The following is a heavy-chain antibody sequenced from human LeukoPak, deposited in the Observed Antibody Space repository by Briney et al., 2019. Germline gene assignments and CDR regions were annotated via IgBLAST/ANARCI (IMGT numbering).Heavy chain of an antibody. CDR2: ITGSGGAT. J-gene: IGHJ4*02. V-gene: IGHV3-23*01. Sequence: PGGSLRLSCAASGFTFSTYAVNWVRQAPGKGLEWVSAITGSGGATYYADSVKGRFTISRDNSKNTLYLQMSSLRAEDTAVYYCAKDGDPTGTTSHIDYWGQGTLVTVSS. D-gene: IGHD1-7*01. CDR3: AKDGDPTGTTSHIDY. CDR1: GFTFSTYA.